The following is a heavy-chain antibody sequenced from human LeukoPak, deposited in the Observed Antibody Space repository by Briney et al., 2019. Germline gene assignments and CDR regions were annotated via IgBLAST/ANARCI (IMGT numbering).Heavy chain of an antibody. CDR3: ARAPSTGTVDS. D-gene: IGHD2-2*01. CDR2: INQGGGGT. V-gene: IGHV3-7*04. J-gene: IGHJ4*02. CDR1: GFTFSNFW. Sequence: GGSLKFSCAASGFTFSNFWMSWVRQAPGKGLGWVANINQGGGGTYYVDAVKGRFTISRDNAENSLYLQMNSLGAEDTAVYYCARAPSTGTVDSWGQGTLVTVSS.